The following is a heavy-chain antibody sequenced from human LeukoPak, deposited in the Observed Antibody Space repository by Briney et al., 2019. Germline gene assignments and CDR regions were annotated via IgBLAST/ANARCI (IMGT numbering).Heavy chain of an antibody. J-gene: IGHJ4*02. D-gene: IGHD3-3*01. CDR1: GFTFNSYA. V-gene: IGHV3-23*01. Sequence: GGSLRLSCAASGFTFNSYAMSWVRQAPGKGLEWVSAIRGSGGGTYYADSVKGRFTISRDNSKNTLYLQMNSLRDEDTALYYCAKAGRSGWFDYWGQGTLVTVSS. CDR2: IRGSGGGT. CDR3: AKAGRSGWFDY.